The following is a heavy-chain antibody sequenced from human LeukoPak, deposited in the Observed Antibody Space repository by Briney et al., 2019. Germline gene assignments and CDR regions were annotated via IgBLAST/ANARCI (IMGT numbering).Heavy chain of an antibody. V-gene: IGHV4-4*07. CDR1: GGTIRSYF. J-gene: IGHJ6*03. Sequence: PSETLSLTCTVSGGTIRSYFWSWIRQPAGKGLEWIGRIYATGSTNYNPSLTSRVTMSVDTSKNQFSLNLNSVTAADTAVYYCARDRSYYYMDVWGKGTTVTVSS. CDR2: IYATGST. CDR3: ARDRSYYYMDV.